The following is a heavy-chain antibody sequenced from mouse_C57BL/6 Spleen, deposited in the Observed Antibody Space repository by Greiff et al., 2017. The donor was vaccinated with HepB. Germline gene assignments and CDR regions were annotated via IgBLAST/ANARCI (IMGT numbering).Heavy chain of an antibody. CDR2: IYPGSGNT. J-gene: IGHJ2*01. CDR3: AGIYYYGSSYFDY. Sequence: VKVVESGAELVRPGASVKLSCKASGYTFTDYYINWVKQRPGQGLEWIARIYPGSGNTYYNEKFKGKATLTAEKSSSTAYMQLSSLTSEDSAVYFCAGIYYYGSSYFDYWGQGTTLTVSS. D-gene: IGHD1-1*01. CDR1: GYTFTDYY. V-gene: IGHV1-76*01.